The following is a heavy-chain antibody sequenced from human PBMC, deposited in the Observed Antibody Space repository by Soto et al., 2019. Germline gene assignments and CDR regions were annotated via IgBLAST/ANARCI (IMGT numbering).Heavy chain of an antibody. CDR3: ASSRITIFGVVIPNWFDP. D-gene: IGHD3-3*01. J-gene: IGHJ5*02. V-gene: IGHV1-3*01. CDR2: INAGNGNT. Sequence: QVQLVQSGAEVKKPGASVKVSCKASGYTFTSYAMHWVRQAPGQRLEWMGWINAGNGNTKYSQKFQGRVTITRDTSASTAYMELSSLRSEDTAVYYCASSRITIFGVVIPNWFDPWGQGTLVTVSS. CDR1: GYTFTSYA.